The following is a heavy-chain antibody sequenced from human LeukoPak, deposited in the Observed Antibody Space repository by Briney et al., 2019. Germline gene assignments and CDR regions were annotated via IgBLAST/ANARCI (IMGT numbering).Heavy chain of an antibody. D-gene: IGHD6-19*01. CDR1: GGSISSSY. CDR3: ARVKSAVAASPFDY. V-gene: IGHV4-59*01. J-gene: IGHJ4*02. Sequence: SETLSLTCTVSGGSISSSYWSWIRQPPGKGLEWIGYIYYSGSTNYNPSLKSRVTISVDTSKNQFSLKLSSVTAADTAVYYCARVKSAVAASPFDYWGQGTLVTVSS. CDR2: IYYSGST.